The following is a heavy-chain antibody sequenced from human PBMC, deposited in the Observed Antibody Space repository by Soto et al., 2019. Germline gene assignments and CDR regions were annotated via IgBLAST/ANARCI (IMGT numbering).Heavy chain of an antibody. Sequence: EVRLLESGGGLVQPGGSLRLSCAASGFSFSSYDMTWVRQAPGQGLEWVSSLSVTGGGPYYADSVKGRFTISRDNSKNMLYLQLNSLRAEDSAVYYCARLPDYSYFFGLDVWGQGTTVTVSS. CDR2: LSVTGGGP. V-gene: IGHV3-23*01. CDR1: GFSFSSYD. J-gene: IGHJ6*02. CDR3: ARLPDYSYFFGLDV.